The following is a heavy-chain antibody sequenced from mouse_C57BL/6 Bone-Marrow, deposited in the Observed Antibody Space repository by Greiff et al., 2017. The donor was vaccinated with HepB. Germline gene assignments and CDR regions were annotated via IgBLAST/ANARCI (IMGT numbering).Heavy chain of an antibody. J-gene: IGHJ2*01. CDR2: IWSGGST. CDR1: GFSLPSYG. D-gene: IGHD1-1*01. V-gene: IGHV2-2*01. CDR3: ARSHTTVVALDY. Sequence: QVQLQQSGPGLVQPSPSLSITCPVSGFSLPSYGVHWVRPAPGKGLEWLGVIWSGGSTDYNAPFISRLSISKDNSTSQVFFKMNSLQADDTAIYYCARSHTTVVALDYWGQGTTLTVSS.